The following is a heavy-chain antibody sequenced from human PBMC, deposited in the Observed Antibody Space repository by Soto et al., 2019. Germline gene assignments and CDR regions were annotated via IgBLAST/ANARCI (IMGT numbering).Heavy chain of an antibody. D-gene: IGHD5-12*01. CDR3: ARHHGPTTSENWFDP. J-gene: IGHJ5*02. CDR1: GYTFTSYG. CDR2: ISAYNGNT. V-gene: IGHV1-18*04. Sequence: ASVKVSCKASGYTFTSYGISWVRQAPGQGLEWMGWISAYNGNTNYSQKLQGRATMTTDTSRSTAYMELRSLRSDDTAVYYCARHHGPTTSENWFDPWGQGTLVTVSS.